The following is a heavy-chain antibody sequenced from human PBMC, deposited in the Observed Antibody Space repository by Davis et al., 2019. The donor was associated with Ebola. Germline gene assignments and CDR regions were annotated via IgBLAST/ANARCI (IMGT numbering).Heavy chain of an antibody. J-gene: IGHJ4*02. CDR2: IYWDDDK. Sequence: SGPTLVNPTQTLTLTCTFSGFSLSTSGVGVGWIRQPPGKALEWLALIYWDDDKRYSPSLKSRLTITKDTSKNQVVLTMTNMDPVDTAKYYCAHRRSSGSYYNWVFDYWGQGTLVTVSS. CDR3: AHRRSSGSYYNWVFDY. CDR1: GFSLSTSGVG. V-gene: IGHV2-5*02. D-gene: IGHD3-10*01.